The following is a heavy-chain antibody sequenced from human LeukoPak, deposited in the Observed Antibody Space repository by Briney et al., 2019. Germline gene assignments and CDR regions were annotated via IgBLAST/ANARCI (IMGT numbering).Heavy chain of an antibody. V-gene: IGHV4-39*01. CDR1: GGSISSSSYY. Sequence: SETLSLTCTVSGGSISSSSYYWGWIRQPPGKGLEWIGSIYYSGSTYYNPSLKSRVTISVDTSKNQFSLKLSSVTATDKDMDYCSSARLMGRGIINENSDYWGQGTLVTVSS. D-gene: IGHD3-10*01. CDR3: SSARLMGRGIINENSDY. CDR2: IYYSGST. J-gene: IGHJ4*02.